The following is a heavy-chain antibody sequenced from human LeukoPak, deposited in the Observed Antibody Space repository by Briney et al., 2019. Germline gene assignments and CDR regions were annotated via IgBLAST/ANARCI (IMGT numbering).Heavy chain of an antibody. CDR2: IYHSGST. D-gene: IGHD2-15*01. V-gene: IGHV4-38-2*02. J-gene: IGHJ4*02. CDR1: GYSISSGYY. CDR3: ARASVVVVVAATQYDY. Sequence: SETLSLTCTVSGYSISSGYYWGWIRQPPRKGLEWIGSIYHSGSTYYNPSLKSRVTISVDTSKNQFSLKLSSVTAADTAVYYCARASVVVVVAATQYDYWGQGTLVTVSS.